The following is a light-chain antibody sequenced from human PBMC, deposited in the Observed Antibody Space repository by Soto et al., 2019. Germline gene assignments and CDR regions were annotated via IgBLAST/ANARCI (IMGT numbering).Light chain of an antibody. Sequence: EIVMTQSPATLSVSPGQRATLSCRASQSDSSNLAWYQQKPGQAPRLLIYGASTRATGIPARFSGSGSGTEFTLTISSLQSEDSAVYYCQQYNDWPRTFGQGTKVEIK. CDR1: QSDSSN. J-gene: IGKJ1*01. V-gene: IGKV3-15*01. CDR3: QQYNDWPRT. CDR2: GAS.